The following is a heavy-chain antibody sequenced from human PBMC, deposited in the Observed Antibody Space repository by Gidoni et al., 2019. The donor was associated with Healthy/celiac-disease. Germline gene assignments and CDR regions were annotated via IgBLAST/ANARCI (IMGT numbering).Heavy chain of an antibody. CDR1: GGSISSYY. J-gene: IGHJ4*02. CDR3: AGRQNYYYDSSGYYPLDY. CDR2: IYYSGST. Sequence: QVQLQESGPGLVKPSETLSLPCTVSGGSISSYYWSWIRQPPGKGLEWIGYIYYSGSTNYNPSLKSRVTISVDTSKNQFSLKLSSVTAADTAVYYCAGRQNYYYDSSGYYPLDYWGQGTLVTVSS. D-gene: IGHD3-22*01. V-gene: IGHV4-59*01.